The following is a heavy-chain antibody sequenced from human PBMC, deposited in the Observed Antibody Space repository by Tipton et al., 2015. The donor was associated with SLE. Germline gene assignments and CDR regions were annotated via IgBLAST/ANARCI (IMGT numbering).Heavy chain of an antibody. J-gene: IGHJ6*03. Sequence: TLSLTCSVSGGSLSSKYWIWIRQPPGEGLEWIGYISYSGGTNYNPSLKSRVTMSIDTSKNQFSLNLSSVTAAGTAVYYCARDAGGSLGIESYYYYIAVWGKGTTVPVSS. V-gene: IGHV4-59*12. CDR2: ISYSGGT. D-gene: IGHD7-27*01. CDR3: ARDAGGSLGIESYYYYIAV. CDR1: GGSLSSKY.